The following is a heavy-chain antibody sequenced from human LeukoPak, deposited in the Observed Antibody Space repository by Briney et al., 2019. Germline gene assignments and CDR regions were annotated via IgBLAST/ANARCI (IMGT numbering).Heavy chain of an antibody. D-gene: IGHD3-22*01. J-gene: IGHJ6*03. CDR3: PKMEVENYYDSSDYSNYYMDA. V-gene: IGHV3-43*01. Sequence: GGSLRLSCAASGFNFDDYTMHWLRQPPGKGLQWVSLISWDGGTIYYADSVKGRFTISRDNSKEVLYLQMDSLTTDDTALYYCPKMEVENYYDSSDYSNYYMDAWGKGTTVIVS. CDR1: GFNFDDYT. CDR2: ISWDGGTI.